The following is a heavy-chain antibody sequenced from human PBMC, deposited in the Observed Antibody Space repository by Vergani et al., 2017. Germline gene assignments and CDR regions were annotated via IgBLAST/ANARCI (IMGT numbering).Heavy chain of an antibody. J-gene: IGHJ4*02. CDR1: GFTFSDYD. CDR2: VSYTGYKK. CDR3: AKEDGREGNTLHYFES. Sequence: QVQVLESGGGVVQPGASLRLSCVASGFTFSDYDMHWVRQAPGKGLEWVAVVSYTGYKKYYADSTNGRFTISRDNSSNTVYLHLNSLRTEDTAVYYCAKEDGREGNTLHYFESGGQGTLVTVS. V-gene: IGHV3-30*18. D-gene: IGHD5-24*01.